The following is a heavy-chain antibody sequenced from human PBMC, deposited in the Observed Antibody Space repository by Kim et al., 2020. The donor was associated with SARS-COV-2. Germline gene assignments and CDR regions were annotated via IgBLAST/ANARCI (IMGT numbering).Heavy chain of an antibody. CDR3: ARGTRIIAVAVGDY. CDR1: GGSFSGYY. Sequence: SETLSLTCAVYGGSFSGYYWSWIRQPPGKGLEWIGEINHSGSTNYNPSLKSRVTISVDTSKNQFSLKLSSVTAADTAVYYCARGTRIIAVAVGDYWGQGTLVTVSS. V-gene: IGHV4-34*01. J-gene: IGHJ4*02. D-gene: IGHD6-19*01. CDR2: INHSGST.